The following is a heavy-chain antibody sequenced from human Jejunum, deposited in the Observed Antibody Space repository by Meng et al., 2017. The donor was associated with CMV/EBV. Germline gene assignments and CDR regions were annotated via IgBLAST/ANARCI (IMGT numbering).Heavy chain of an antibody. Sequence: SCAASGFDYGAYWMHWARQAPGKGPVWVSRINHDGSHTWYADSVKGRFTISRDNAKNSLYLEMNSLRADDSAVYYCATRGQAPANWGQGTVVTVSS. CDR3: ATRGQAPAN. V-gene: IGHV3-74*01. J-gene: IGHJ4*02. CDR2: INHDGSHT. CDR1: GFDYGAYW.